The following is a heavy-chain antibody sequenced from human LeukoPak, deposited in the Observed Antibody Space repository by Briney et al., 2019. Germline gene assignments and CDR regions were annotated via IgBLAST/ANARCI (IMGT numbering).Heavy chain of an antibody. D-gene: IGHD2-8*01. CDR3: ARVYFYGMDV. CDR2: IKEDGSEK. V-gene: IGHV3-7*04. CDR1: GFTFSNYW. Sequence: GGSLSLSCAASGFTFSNYWMSWVSQAPGRGLEWVAKIKEDGSEKYYVDSVKGRFTISRDNAKNSLYLQMNSLRAEDTAVYYCARVYFYGMDVWGQGTTVTVSS. J-gene: IGHJ6*02.